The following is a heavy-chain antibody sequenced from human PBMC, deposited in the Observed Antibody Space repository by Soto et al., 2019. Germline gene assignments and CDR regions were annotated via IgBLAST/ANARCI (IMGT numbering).Heavy chain of an antibody. CDR1: GGSISDNW. Sequence: QVQLQESGPGLMQPSGTLSLTCAVSGGSISDNWWSWVRQPPGKGLEWIGEIYHTGNRHYNPSLEGRATISVDKSKNHVSLNLNSVTAAATAVYYCARHIALSGTRGFDYWGQGILVTVSS. CDR2: IYHTGNR. V-gene: IGHV4-4*02. CDR3: ARHIALSGTRGFDY. D-gene: IGHD2-21*01. J-gene: IGHJ4*02.